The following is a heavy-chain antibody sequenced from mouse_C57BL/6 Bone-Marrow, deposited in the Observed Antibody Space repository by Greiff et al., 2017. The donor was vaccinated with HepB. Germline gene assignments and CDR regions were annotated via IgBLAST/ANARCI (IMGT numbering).Heavy chain of an antibody. CDR3: ARERWLLDFDY. CDR2: ISYDGSN. CDR1: GYSITSGYY. Sequence: EVKLQESGPGLVKPSQSLSLTCSVTGYSITSGYYWNWIRQFPGNKLEWMGYISYDGSNNYNPSLKNRISITRDTSKNQFFLKLNSVTTEDTATYYCARERWLLDFDYWGQGTTLTVSS. J-gene: IGHJ2*01. D-gene: IGHD2-3*01. V-gene: IGHV3-6*01.